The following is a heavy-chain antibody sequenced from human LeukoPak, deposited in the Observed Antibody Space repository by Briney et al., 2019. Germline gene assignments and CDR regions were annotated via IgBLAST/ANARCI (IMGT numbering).Heavy chain of an antibody. CDR1: GFTFNSYA. V-gene: IGHV3-23*01. D-gene: IGHD3-9*01. CDR3: AKDPTSVGGRHDWLLDS. CDR2: IGFGDDSA. Sequence: GGSLRLSCAASGFTFNSYAMSWVRQAPGKGLEWVSTIGFGDDSAYYADSVKGRFTISRDNSKNALYLQMNYLRAEDTAVYYCAKDPTSVGGRHDWLLDSWGQGTLVTVSS. J-gene: IGHJ5*02.